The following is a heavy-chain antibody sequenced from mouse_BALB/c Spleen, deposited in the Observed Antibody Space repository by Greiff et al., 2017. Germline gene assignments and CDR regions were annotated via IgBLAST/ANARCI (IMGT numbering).Heavy chain of an antibody. CDR1: GFNFKDTY. V-gene: IGHV14-3*02. CDR3: ARSGSSYCWLAY. D-gene: IGHD1-1*01. Sequence: VQLQQSGAELVKPGASVKLSCTASGFNFKDTYMHWVKQRPEQGLEWIGRIDPANGNTKYAPKFQGKATITADTSSNTAYLQISSLTSEDTAVYYSARSGSSYCWLAYWGQGTLVTVSA. CDR2: IDPANGNT. J-gene: IGHJ3*01.